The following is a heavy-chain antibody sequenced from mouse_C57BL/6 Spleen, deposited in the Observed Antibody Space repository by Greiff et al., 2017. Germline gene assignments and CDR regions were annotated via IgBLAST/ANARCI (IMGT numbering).Heavy chain of an antibody. Sequence: VQLQQPGAELVKPGASVKMSCKASGYTFTSYWITWVKQRPGQGLEWIGDIYPGSGSTNYNEKFKSKATLTVDTSSSTAYMQLRSLTSEDSAVYYGARDSNCSKGGWGQRPTVTVSS. CDR3: ARDSNCSKGG. V-gene: IGHV1-55*01. CDR1: GYTFTSYW. CDR2: IYPGSGST. J-gene: IGHJ4*01. D-gene: IGHD2-5*01.